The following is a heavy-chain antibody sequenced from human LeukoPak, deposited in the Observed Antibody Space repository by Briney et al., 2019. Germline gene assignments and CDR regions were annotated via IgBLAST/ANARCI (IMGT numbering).Heavy chain of an antibody. CDR2: IYYSGST. Sequence: SETLSLTCTVSGGSISSYYWSWIRQPPGKGLEWIGYIYYSGSTNYNPSLKSRVTISVDTSKNQFSLKLSSVTAADTAVYYCARVGRTDFWSGYFYYMDVWGKGTTVTVSS. J-gene: IGHJ6*03. V-gene: IGHV4-59*01. CDR3: ARVGRTDFWSGYFYYMDV. D-gene: IGHD3-3*01. CDR1: GGSISSYY.